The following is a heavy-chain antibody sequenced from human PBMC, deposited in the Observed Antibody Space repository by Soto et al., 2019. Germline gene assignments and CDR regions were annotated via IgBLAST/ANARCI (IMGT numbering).Heavy chain of an antibody. CDR2: ISSSSSTI. J-gene: IGHJ4*02. CDR1: GFTFSSYS. V-gene: IGHV3-48*02. CDR3: AKDLREMATIRPDY. D-gene: IGHD5-12*01. Sequence: PGGSLRLSCAASGFTFSSYSMNWVRQAPGKGLEWVSYISSSSSTIYYADSVKGRFTISRDNAKNSLYLQMNSLRDEDTAVYYCAKDLREMATIRPDYWGQGILVTVSS.